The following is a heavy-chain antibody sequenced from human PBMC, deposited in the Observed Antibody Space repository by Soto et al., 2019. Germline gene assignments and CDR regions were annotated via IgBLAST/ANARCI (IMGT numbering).Heavy chain of an antibody. J-gene: IGHJ6*02. CDR1: GGSISSGGYS. V-gene: IGHV4-30-2*01. Sequence: QLQLQESGSGLVKPSQTLSLTCAVSGGSISSGGYSWSWIRQPPGKGLEWIGYIYDSGSTYYNPSLKSRVTISVDRPKNQFSLKLSSVTAADTAVYYCARAHYGDYGYGMDVWGQGTTVTVSS. CDR2: IYDSGST. D-gene: IGHD4-17*01. CDR3: ARAHYGDYGYGMDV.